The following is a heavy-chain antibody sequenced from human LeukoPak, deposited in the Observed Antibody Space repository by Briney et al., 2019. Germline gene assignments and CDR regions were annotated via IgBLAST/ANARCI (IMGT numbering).Heavy chain of an antibody. CDR1: GFTFSSYA. J-gene: IGHJ4*02. Sequence: PGGSLRLSCAASGFTFSSYAMSWVRQAPGKGLEWVSAISGSGGSTYYADSVKGRFTISRDNSKNTLYLQMNSLRAEDTAVSYCAKAGLRFLEWQIDYWGQGTLVTVS. V-gene: IGHV3-23*01. CDR3: AKAGLRFLEWQIDY. CDR2: ISGSGGST. D-gene: IGHD3-3*01.